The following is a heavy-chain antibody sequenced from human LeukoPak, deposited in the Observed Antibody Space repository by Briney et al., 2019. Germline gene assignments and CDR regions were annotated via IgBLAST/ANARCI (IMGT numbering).Heavy chain of an antibody. CDR2: IRSKAYGGTT. CDR1: GFTFGDYA. Sequence: GGSLRLSCTASGFTFGDYAMSWFRQAPGKGLEWVGFIRSKAYGGTTEYAASVKGRFTISRDDSKSIAYLQMNSLKTEDTAVYYCARDRGSSWYLGPSSSTPYFDYWGQGTLVTVSS. J-gene: IGHJ4*02. D-gene: IGHD6-13*01. CDR3: ARDRGSSWYLGPSSSTPYFDY. V-gene: IGHV3-49*03.